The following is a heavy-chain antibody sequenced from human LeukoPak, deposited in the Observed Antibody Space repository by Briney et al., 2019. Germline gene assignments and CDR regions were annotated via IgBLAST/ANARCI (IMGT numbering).Heavy chain of an antibody. CDR1: GYTLTSYD. V-gene: IGHV1-8*01. J-gene: IGHJ4*02. CDR2: MNPNSGRT. CDR3: TRETSSRYFDY. Sequence: ASVKVSCKASGYTLTSYDINWVRQATGRGLEWMGWMNPNSGRTGYAQNFQGRITITRNTSISTAYMELSSLRSEDTAVYYCTRETSSRYFDYWGQGTLVTVSS.